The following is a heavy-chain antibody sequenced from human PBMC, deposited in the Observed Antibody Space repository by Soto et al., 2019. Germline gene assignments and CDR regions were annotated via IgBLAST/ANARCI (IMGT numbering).Heavy chain of an antibody. CDR1: GGTFSSYA. J-gene: IGHJ4*02. Sequence: GASVKVSCKASGGTFSSYAISWVRQAPGQGLEWMGGIIPIFGTANYAQKFQGRVTITADESTSTAYMELSSLRSEDTAVYYCAREDILTGPFDYWGQGTLVTVPQ. V-gene: IGHV1-69*13. CDR3: AREDILTGPFDY. CDR2: IIPIFGTA. D-gene: IGHD3-9*01.